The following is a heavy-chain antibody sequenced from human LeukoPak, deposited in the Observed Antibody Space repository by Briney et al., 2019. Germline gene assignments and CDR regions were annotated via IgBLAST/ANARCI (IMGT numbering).Heavy chain of an antibody. CDR3: ARKGAVAGNWYFDL. J-gene: IGHJ2*01. D-gene: IGHD6-19*01. V-gene: IGHV4-34*01. Sequence: SETLSLTGAVYGGSFSGYYWSWIRQPPGKGLEWIGEINHSGSTNYNPSLKSRGTISVDTSKNQFSLQLNSVPPEDTAVYYCARKGAVAGNWYFDLWGRGTLVTVSS. CDR2: INHSGST. CDR1: GGSFSGYY.